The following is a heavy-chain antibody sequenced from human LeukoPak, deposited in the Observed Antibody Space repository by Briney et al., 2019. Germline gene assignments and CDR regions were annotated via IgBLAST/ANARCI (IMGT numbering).Heavy chain of an antibody. CDR1: GDSISSNGYF. CDR3: ARNGPPSSSSYYYYYAMDV. D-gene: IGHD6-13*01. J-gene: IGHJ6*02. CDR2: IYYSGIT. Sequence: PSETLSLTCTVSGDSISSNGYFWGWIRQPPGKGLEWIGSIYYSGITYYNPSLKSRVTMSVDTSKNQFSLKLSSVTAADTAIYYCARNGPPSSSSYYYYYAMDVWGPGTTVTVSS. V-gene: IGHV4-39*07.